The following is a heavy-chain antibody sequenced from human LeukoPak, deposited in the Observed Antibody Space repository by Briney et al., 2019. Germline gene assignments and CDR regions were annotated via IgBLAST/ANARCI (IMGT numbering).Heavy chain of an antibody. CDR3: AKDAIDVRGFDY. CDR2: IRYDGGNK. J-gene: IGHJ4*02. CDR1: GFTFSSYG. D-gene: IGHD3-10*01. V-gene: IGHV3-30*02. Sequence: GGSLRLSCAASGFTFSSYGMHWVRQAPGRGLEWVAFIRYDGGNKYYADSVKGRFTISRDNSKNTLYLQMNSLRAEDTAVYYCAKDAIDVRGFDYWGQGTLVTVSS.